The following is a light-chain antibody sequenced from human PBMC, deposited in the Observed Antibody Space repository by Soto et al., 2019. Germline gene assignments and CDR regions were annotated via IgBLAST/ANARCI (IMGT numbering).Light chain of an antibody. Sequence: DIQMTQSPSTLSASVGDSVTITCRASQSISTWLAWYQQKPGKAPKLLIYKASTLESGVPSRFSGSGSGTEFTLTISRLQPDDFATYYCQQYNDYPYTFGLGTKLEIK. CDR2: KAS. CDR3: QQYNDYPYT. V-gene: IGKV1-5*03. CDR1: QSISTW. J-gene: IGKJ2*01.